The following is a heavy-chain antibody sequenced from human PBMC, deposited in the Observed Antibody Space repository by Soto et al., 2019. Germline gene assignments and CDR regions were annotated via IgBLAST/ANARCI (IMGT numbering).Heavy chain of an antibody. CDR3: ARALYYYDNSGLAY. V-gene: IGHV1-18*01. CDR1: GYTFTSYG. D-gene: IGHD3-22*01. Sequence: QVRLEQSGPEVKKTGASVKVSCKASGYTFTSYGISWVRQAPGQGLEWMGWINIYSGDANYAQSFPDRVTMTKDTSTNTVYMEMRPLRSDDTAVYYCARALYYYDNSGLAYWGQGTLVTVSS. J-gene: IGHJ4*02. CDR2: INIYSGDA.